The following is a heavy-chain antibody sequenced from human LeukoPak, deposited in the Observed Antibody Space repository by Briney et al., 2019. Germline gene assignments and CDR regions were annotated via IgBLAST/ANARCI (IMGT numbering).Heavy chain of an antibody. D-gene: IGHD4-11*01. V-gene: IGHV2-5*02. CDR2: ICWDDDK. J-gene: IGHJ5*02. CDR1: GFSLNTRGVC. Sequence: SGPTLFPPPQTLTLTCTFSGFSLNTRGVCVGCIPQSPGKALEWLALICWDDDKRYSPSLKSRLTITKDTSKNHVVLTMTNMDPVDTATYYCARLTTGNNCFDPWGQGTLVTVSS. CDR3: ARLTTGNNCFDP.